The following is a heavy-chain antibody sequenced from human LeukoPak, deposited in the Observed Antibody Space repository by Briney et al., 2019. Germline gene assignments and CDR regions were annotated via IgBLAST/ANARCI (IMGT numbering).Heavy chain of an antibody. CDR3: AKAIPYWYFNL. Sequence: GGSLRLSCAASGFTVSSNSMSWVRQAPGKGLEWVSAVSTGGDGTTYADSVKGRFTISRDNSKNTLYLQMDSLRAEDTAVYYCAKAIPYWYFNLWGRGALVTVSS. CDR1: GFTVSSNS. V-gene: IGHV3-23*01. J-gene: IGHJ2*01. CDR2: VSTGGDGT.